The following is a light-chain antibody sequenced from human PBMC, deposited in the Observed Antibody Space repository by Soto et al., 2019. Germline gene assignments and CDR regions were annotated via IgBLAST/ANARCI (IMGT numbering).Light chain of an antibody. J-gene: IGKJ4*01. V-gene: IGKV3-20*01. CDR3: QQYGSSPLT. Sequence: IVLTQSPGTLSLTPGQRATLSCRASQSVTSNYLTWYQQKPGQAPRLLISGASSRATDIPDRFSGSGSGTDFTLTISRLEPEDSAVYYCQQYGSSPLTSGGGTKVDIK. CDR1: QSVTSNY. CDR2: GAS.